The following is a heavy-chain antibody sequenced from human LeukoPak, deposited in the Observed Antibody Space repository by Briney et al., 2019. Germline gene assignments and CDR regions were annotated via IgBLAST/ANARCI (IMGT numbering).Heavy chain of an antibody. CDR1: GGTFSSHA. CDR2: IIPIFGIA. CDR3: ARSLWFGESRGGSLSSNWFDP. V-gene: IGHV1-69*04. D-gene: IGHD3-10*01. J-gene: IGHJ5*02. Sequence: SVKVSCKASGGTFSSHAISWVRQAPGQGLEWMGRIIPIFGIANYAQKFQGRVTITADKSTSTAYMELSSLRSEDTAVYYCARSLWFGESRGGSLSSNWFDPWGQGTLSPSPQ.